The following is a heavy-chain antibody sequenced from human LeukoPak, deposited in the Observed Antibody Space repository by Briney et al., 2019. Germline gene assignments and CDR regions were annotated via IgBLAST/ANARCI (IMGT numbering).Heavy chain of an antibody. J-gene: IGHJ4*02. D-gene: IGHD2-2*01. V-gene: IGHV3-21*01. CDR2: ISSSSSYI. CDR1: GFTFSTYG. Sequence: TGGSLRLSCAATGFTFSTYGMTWVRQAPGKGLEWVSSISSSSSYIYYADSVKGRFTISRDNAKNSLYLQMNSLRAEDTAVYYCATRKSVGCSSTSCFDYWGQGTLVTVSS. CDR3: ATRKSVGCSSTSCFDY.